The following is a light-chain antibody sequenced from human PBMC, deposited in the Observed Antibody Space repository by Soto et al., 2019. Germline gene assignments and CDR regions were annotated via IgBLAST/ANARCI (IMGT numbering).Light chain of an antibody. Sequence: EIVLTQSPATLSLSPGERATLSCRASQSVSIYLAWYQQKPGQAPRLLIYDASNRATGIPARFSGSGSGTDFILTISSLEPEDFAVYYCQQRSNWPPDFGGGTKVEIK. CDR3: QQRSNWPPD. V-gene: IGKV3-11*01. CDR2: DAS. J-gene: IGKJ4*01. CDR1: QSVSIY.